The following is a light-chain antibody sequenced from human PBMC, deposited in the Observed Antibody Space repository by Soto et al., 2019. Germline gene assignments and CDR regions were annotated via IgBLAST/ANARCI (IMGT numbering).Light chain of an antibody. Sequence: QSALTQPPSVSAAPGQKVTISCSGSSSNIGSNYVSWYQQLPGTAPKLLIYDNNKRPSGIPDRFSGSKSGTSATLGITGLQTGDEADYYCGTWDSSLSAVLFGGGTKLTVL. V-gene: IGLV1-51*01. CDR3: GTWDSSLSAVL. CDR2: DNN. J-gene: IGLJ2*01. CDR1: SSNIGSNY.